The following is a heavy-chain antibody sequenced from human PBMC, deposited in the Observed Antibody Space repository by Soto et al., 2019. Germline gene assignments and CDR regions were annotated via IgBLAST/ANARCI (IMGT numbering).Heavy chain of an antibody. V-gene: IGHV3-49*03. D-gene: IGHD3-16*01. Sequence: GGSMRLSCLASGFTFGDYAMSWLRQAPGKVLEWVGFIRSKAHGEATVYAASVKGRFTISRDDSKSVAFLQMNSLKTEDTAVYYCSPGGSYFDYWAQGTLVTVSS. J-gene: IGHJ4*02. CDR1: GFTFGDYA. CDR2: IRSKAHGEAT. CDR3: SPGGSYFDY.